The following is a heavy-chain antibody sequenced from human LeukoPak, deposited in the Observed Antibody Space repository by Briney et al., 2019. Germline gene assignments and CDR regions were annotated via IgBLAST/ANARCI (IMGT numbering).Heavy chain of an antibody. CDR3: ARAWFGELSRYYYYYGMDV. Sequence: ASVKVSCKASAYTFTSYGISRVRQPPGQGLEWMGWISAYNGNTNYAQKRQGRVTMTTDTYTSIAYMELRSMRSDDTAVYYCARAWFGELSRYYYYYGMDVWGQGTTVTVSS. CDR2: ISAYNGNT. V-gene: IGHV1-18*01. J-gene: IGHJ6*02. D-gene: IGHD3-10*01. CDR1: AYTFTSYG.